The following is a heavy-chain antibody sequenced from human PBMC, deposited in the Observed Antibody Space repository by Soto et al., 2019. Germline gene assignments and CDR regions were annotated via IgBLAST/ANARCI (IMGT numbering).Heavy chain of an antibody. J-gene: IGHJ4*02. CDR3: ARLAVGQWLLRGNY. CDR1: GGSFSGYY. D-gene: IGHD6-19*01. CDR2: INHSGST. Sequence: PSETLSLTCAVYGGSFSGYYWSWIRQPPGKGLEWIGEINHSGSTNYNPSLKSRVTISVDTSKNQFSLKLSSVTAADTAVYYCARLAVGQWLLRGNYCGRGSLVTVSS. V-gene: IGHV4-34*01.